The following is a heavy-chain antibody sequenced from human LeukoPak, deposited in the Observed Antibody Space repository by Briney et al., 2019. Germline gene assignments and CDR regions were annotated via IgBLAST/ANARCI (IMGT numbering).Heavy chain of an antibody. CDR2: ISPDGSSA. Sequence: GGCLRLSCAASGFSFSSYWMHWVRRAPGKGLVWVARISPDGSSALSADSVRGRFTISRDNADNTLYLQLNSLRAEDTAVYYCARVSFCPRCHFDYWGQGTLVTVSS. V-gene: IGHV3-74*03. D-gene: IGHD2/OR15-2a*01. CDR1: GFSFSSYW. CDR3: ARVSFCPRCHFDY. J-gene: IGHJ4*02.